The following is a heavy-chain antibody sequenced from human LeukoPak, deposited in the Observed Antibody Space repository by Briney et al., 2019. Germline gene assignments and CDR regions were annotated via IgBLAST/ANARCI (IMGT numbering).Heavy chain of an antibody. D-gene: IGHD1-26*01. CDR3: AKVSLGGGSYIAFDI. CDR1: GFTFSSYA. J-gene: IGHJ3*02. Sequence: GGSLRLSCAASGFTFSSYAMSWVRQAPGKGLEWVSAISGTSGSPFYADSVKGRFTISRDNSKNSLYLQMNNLRAEDTAVYYCAKVSLGGGSYIAFDIWGQGTMVTVSS. V-gene: IGHV3-23*01. CDR2: ISGTSGSP.